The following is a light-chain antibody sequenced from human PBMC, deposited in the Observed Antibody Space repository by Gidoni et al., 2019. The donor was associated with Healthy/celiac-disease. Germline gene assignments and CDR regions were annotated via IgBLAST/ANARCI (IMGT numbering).Light chain of an antibody. V-gene: IGKV1-39*01. J-gene: IGKJ1*01. Sequence: DIQMTQSPSSLSASVGDRVTITCRASQSISSYLNWYQQKPGKAPKLLIYAASSLQSGVPSRFSGSGSGTDFTLTISSLQPEDFATYYCQQSYSTPPKWTFGQXTKVEIK. CDR3: QQSYSTPPKWT. CDR2: AAS. CDR1: QSISSY.